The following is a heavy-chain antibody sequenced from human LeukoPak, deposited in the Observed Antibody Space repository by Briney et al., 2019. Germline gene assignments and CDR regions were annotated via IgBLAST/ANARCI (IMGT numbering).Heavy chain of an antibody. D-gene: IGHD2-15*01. CDR1: GFSFSNFA. J-gene: IGHJ4*02. CDR2: ITSNGGST. Sequence: GGCLRLSCAASGFSFSNFAMNWVRQAPGTRLEWGSSITSNGGSTYHAGSVKGRFTISSDNSKNTLYLQMDSLRAEDTAFYYCAKGPAGSCSGAICYPFDYWGLGTLVTVSS. V-gene: IGHV3-23*01. CDR3: AKGPAGSCSGAICYPFDY.